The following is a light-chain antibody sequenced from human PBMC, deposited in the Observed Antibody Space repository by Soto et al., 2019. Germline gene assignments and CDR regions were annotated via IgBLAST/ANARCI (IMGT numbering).Light chain of an antibody. V-gene: IGKV3-20*01. J-gene: IGKJ4*01. CDR2: GAS. Sequence: VLTQSPGTLSLPPGERATLFCRAGQSVSSSDLAWYQQKPDQAPRLLIYGASSRATGIPDRFSGSGSGTDFTLTISSLEPEDVVVYYCQHYRNSPLTFGGGTKVEIK. CDR3: QHYRNSPLT. CDR1: QSVSSSD.